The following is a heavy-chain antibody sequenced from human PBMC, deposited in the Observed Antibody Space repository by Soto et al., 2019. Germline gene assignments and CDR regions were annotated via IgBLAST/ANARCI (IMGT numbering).Heavy chain of an antibody. CDR2: IFTGGST. D-gene: IGHD6-19*01. V-gene: IGHV3-53*04. CDR3: ARDRYSSGWLDAFDI. CDR1: GFTVSSNY. J-gene: IGHJ3*02. Sequence: EVQLVESGGGLVQPGGSLRLSCAASGFTVSSNYMSWVGQAPGKGLGWVSVIFTGGSTYYADSVKGRFTISRHSSKNTVYLQMNSLRAEDTAVYYCARDRYSSGWLDAFDIWGQGTMVTVSS.